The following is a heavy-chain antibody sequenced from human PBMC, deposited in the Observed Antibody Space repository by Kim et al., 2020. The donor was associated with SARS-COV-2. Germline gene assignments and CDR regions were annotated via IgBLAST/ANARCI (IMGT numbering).Heavy chain of an antibody. J-gene: IGHJ4*02. V-gene: IGHV3-53*01. CDR2: IYSGGST. CDR3: ARGDSGSYYDY. D-gene: IGHD1-26*01. Sequence: GGSLRLSCAASGFTVSSKYMSWVRQAPGKGLEWVSVIYSGGSTYYADSVKGRFTISRDNSKNTLYLQMNSLRAEDTAVYYCARGDSGSYYDYWGQGTLVTVSS. CDR1: GFTVSSKY.